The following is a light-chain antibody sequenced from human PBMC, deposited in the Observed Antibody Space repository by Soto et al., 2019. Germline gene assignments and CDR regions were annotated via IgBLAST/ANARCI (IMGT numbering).Light chain of an antibody. J-gene: IGKJ1*01. V-gene: IGKV1-5*03. Sequence: DIQMTQSPSTLSASVGDKVTITCRASQTISNWLAWYQQKPGKAPKFLIYTVSTLESGVPSRFSGAGSGTEFSLTINSLPPHDLATYYCPQSKTYPWTFGQGTKV. CDR2: TVS. CDR3: PQSKTYPWT. CDR1: QTISNW.